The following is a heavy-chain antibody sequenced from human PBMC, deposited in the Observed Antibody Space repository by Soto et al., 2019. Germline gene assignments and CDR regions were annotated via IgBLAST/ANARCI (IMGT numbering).Heavy chain of an antibody. CDR3: AKVKDPLTSSGYYFDY. CDR2: ISWNSGSI. D-gene: IGHD3-22*01. CDR1: GFTFDDYA. Sequence: GGSLRLSCAASGFTFDDYAMHWVRQAPGKGLEWVSGISWNSGSIGYADSEKGRFTISRDNAKNSLYLQMNSLRAEDTALYYCAKVKDPLTSSGYYFDYWGQGTLVTVSS. J-gene: IGHJ4*02. V-gene: IGHV3-9*01.